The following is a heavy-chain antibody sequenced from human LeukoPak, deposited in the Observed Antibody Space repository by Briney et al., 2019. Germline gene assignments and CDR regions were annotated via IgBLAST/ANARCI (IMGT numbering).Heavy chain of an antibody. J-gene: IGHJ4*02. CDR1: GFSFNMFP. CDR3: ARGGNWGYFDY. CDR2: ISYDGNNK. V-gene: IGHV3-30*04. D-gene: IGHD7-27*01. Sequence: GGSLRLSCAASGFSFNMFPMHWVRQAPGKGLECVAVISYDGNNKYYADSVNGRFTISRDNSKNTLFLQMNSLRTEDTAIYHCARGGNWGYFDYWGQGTLVTVSS.